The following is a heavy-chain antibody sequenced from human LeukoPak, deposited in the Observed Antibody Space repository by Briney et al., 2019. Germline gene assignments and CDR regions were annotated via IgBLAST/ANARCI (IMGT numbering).Heavy chain of an antibody. J-gene: IGHJ4*02. D-gene: IGHD4-17*01. CDR3: GRASGDYEADY. V-gene: IGHV4-59*01. CDR1: GGSISSYY. CDR2: IYYSGST. Sequence: PSETLSLTCTVSGGSISSYYWSWIRQPPGKGLEWIGYIYYSGSTNYNPSLKSRVTISVDTSKNQFSLKLSSVTAADTAVYYCGRASGDYEADYWGQGTLVTVSS.